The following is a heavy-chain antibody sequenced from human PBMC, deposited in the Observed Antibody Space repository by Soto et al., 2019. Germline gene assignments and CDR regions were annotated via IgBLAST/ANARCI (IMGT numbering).Heavy chain of an antibody. V-gene: IGHV4-34*01. CDR1: GRSFSGYY. CDR3: ARAYGGNSGVFDY. D-gene: IGHD4-17*01. Sequence: QVQLQQWGAGLLKPSETLSPTCAVYGRSFSGYYWSWIRQPPGKGLEWIGEINHSGSTNYNPSLKSRVTISVDTSQNQFSLNLSSVTAADTAVYYCARAYGGNSGVFDYWGQGTLVTVSS. J-gene: IGHJ4*02. CDR2: INHSGST.